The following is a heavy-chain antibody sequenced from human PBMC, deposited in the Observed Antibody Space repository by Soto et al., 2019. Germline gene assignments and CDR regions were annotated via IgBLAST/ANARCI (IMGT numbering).Heavy chain of an antibody. D-gene: IGHD4-4*01. V-gene: IGHV4-59*01. CDR3: ARENYSNYVWFDP. J-gene: IGHJ5*02. CDR1: GGSISSYY. CDR2: IYYSGST. Sequence: SETLSLTCTVSGGSISSYYWSWIRQPPGKGLEWIGYIYYSGSTNYNPSLKSRVTISVDTSKNQFSLKLSSVTAADTAVYYCARENYSNYVWFDPWGQGTLVTLS.